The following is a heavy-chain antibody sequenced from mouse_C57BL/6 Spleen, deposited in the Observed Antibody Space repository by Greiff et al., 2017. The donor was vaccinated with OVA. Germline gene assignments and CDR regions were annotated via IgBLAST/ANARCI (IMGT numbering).Heavy chain of an antibody. CDR1: GFTFSDYY. J-gene: IGHJ1*03. V-gene: IGHV5-12*01. CDR3: ARALFYYGSSPDWYFDV. CDR2: ISNGGGST. Sequence: EVKLVESGGGLVQPGGSLKLSCAASGFTFSDYYLYWVRQTPEKRLEWVAYISNGGGSTFYPATVKGRFTISRDNAKNTLYLQMSRLKSEDTAMYYCARALFYYGSSPDWYFDVWGTGTTVTVST. D-gene: IGHD1-1*01.